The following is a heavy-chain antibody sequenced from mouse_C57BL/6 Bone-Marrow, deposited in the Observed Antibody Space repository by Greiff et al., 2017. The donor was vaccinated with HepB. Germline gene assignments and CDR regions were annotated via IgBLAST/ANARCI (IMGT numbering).Heavy chain of an antibody. CDR2: ISYDGSN. CDR3: ARAGLVYCGSSYSPDFDF. V-gene: IGHV3-6*01. J-gene: IGHJ1*03. CDR1: GYSITSGYY. D-gene: IGHD1-1*01. Sequence: EVKLMESGPGLVKPSQSLSLTCSVTGYSITSGYYWNWIRKFPGNRLEWMGDISYDGSNNYNPSLKNRISITRDTSKNQFFLKLNSVTTEDTATYYCARAGLVYCGSSYSPDFDFWGTGTTVTVSS.